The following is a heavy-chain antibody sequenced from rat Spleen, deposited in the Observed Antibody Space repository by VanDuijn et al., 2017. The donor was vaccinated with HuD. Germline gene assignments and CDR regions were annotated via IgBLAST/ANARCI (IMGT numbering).Heavy chain of an antibody. CDR1: GFTFSDYN. Sequence: EVQLVESGGGLVQPGRSLTLSCVVSGFTFSDYNMAWVRQAPEKGLEWVATIIYDGSRTYYRDSVKGRFPISRDNAKSTLYLQMDSLRSEDTATYYCARHRGYYVMDAWGQGASVTVSS. CDR2: IIYDGSRT. J-gene: IGHJ4*01. CDR3: ARHRGYYVMDA. V-gene: IGHV5S10*01.